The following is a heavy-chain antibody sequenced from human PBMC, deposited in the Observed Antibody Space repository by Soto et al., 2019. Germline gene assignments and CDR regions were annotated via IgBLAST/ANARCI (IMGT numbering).Heavy chain of an antibody. D-gene: IGHD2-2*01. CDR2: IIPIPGTA. CDR1: GGTFGSYA. V-gene: IGHV1-69*01. J-gene: IGHJ6*02. Sequence: QVQLVQSGAEVKKPGSSVKVSCKASGGTFGSYAISWVRQAPGQGLEWMGGIIPIPGTANYAQKFQGRVTIAADESTSTAYMELSSLRSEDTAVYYCARSRGSRTSLEIYYYYSYGMDVWGQGTTVTVSS. CDR3: ARSRGSRTSLEIYYYYSYGMDV.